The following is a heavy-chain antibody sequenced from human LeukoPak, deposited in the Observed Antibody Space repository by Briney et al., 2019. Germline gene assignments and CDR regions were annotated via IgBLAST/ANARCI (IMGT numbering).Heavy chain of an antibody. V-gene: IGHV4-61*01. CDR2: IYYSEST. CDR1: GGSISSSRNY. D-gene: IGHD3-22*01. Sequence: SETLSLTCTVSGGSISSSRNYWNWIRQPPGKGLEWIGIIYYSESTNYNPSVKSRVTISIDTSKNQFSLKLSSVTAADTAVYYCALSRGGYYDSSGPSWAFDIWGQGTMVTVSS. CDR3: ALSRGGYYDSSGPSWAFDI. J-gene: IGHJ3*02.